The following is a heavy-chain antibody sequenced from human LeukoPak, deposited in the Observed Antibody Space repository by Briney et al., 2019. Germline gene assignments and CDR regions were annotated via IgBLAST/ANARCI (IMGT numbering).Heavy chain of an antibody. CDR1: GFTFSSYA. Sequence: GGSLRLSCAASGFTFSSYAMSWVRQAPGKGLEWVSAISGSGGSTYYADSVKGRFTISRDNSKNTLYLQMNSLRAEDTAVYYCAKGRVHIVVVTAILHDYWGQGTLVTVSS. CDR3: AKGRVHIVVVTAILHDY. V-gene: IGHV3-23*01. D-gene: IGHD2-21*02. J-gene: IGHJ4*02. CDR2: ISGSGGST.